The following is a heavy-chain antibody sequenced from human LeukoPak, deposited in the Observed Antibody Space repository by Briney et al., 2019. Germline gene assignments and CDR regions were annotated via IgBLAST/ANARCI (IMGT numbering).Heavy chain of an antibody. CDR1: GFTFSAYP. J-gene: IGHJ4*02. CDR3: AKWYRGEVSNLDY. Sequence: QAGGSLRLSCAASGFTFSAYPMCWVRQTPGKGLEWVSTISPSGETTYFSDSVKGRFTVSRDNSKNTVHLEMNSLRADDTAVYYCAKWYRGEVSNLDYWGQGTLVTVSS. CDR2: ISPSGETT. V-gene: IGHV3-23*01. D-gene: IGHD3-10*01.